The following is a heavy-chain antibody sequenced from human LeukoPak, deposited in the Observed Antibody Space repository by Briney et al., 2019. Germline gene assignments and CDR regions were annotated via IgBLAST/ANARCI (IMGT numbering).Heavy chain of an antibody. CDR3: TRRYSGSYADY. V-gene: IGHV3-15*01. CDR1: GFTFSNAW. CDR2: IKSKTDGGTT. J-gene: IGHJ4*02. Sequence: PGRSLRLSCAASGFTFSNAWMSWVRQAPGKGLEWVGRIKSKTDGGTTDYAAPVKGRFTISRDDSKNTLYLQMNSLKTEDTAVYYCTRRYSGSYADYWGQGTLVTVSS. D-gene: IGHD1-26*01.